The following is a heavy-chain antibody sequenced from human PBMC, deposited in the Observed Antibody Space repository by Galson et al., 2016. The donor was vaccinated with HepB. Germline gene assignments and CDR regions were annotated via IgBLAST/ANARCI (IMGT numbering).Heavy chain of an antibody. J-gene: IGHJ4*02. D-gene: IGHD6-13*01. CDR2: ISDSSHTI. CDR3: ARDVPIAAADH. V-gene: IGHV3-48*02. CDR1: EFTFRIYS. Sequence: SLRLSCAASEFTFRIYSFNWVRQAPGKGLEWISYISDSSHTIEYADSVKGRFTISRDDAKNSVYLHMDRLRDEDTAPYYCARDVPIAAADHWGQGTLVTVSS.